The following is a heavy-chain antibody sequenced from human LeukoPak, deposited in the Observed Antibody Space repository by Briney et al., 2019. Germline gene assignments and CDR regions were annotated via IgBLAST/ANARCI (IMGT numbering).Heavy chain of an antibody. D-gene: IGHD4-17*01. Sequence: KASETLSLTCAVYGGSFSGYYWSWIRQPPGKGLEWIGEINHSGSTNYNPSLKSRVTISVDTSKNQFSLKLSSVTAADTAVYYCAAARYGDYGQRTFDYWGQGPLVTVSS. CDR1: GGSFSGYY. CDR2: INHSGST. J-gene: IGHJ4*02. V-gene: IGHV4-34*01. CDR3: AAARYGDYGQRTFDY.